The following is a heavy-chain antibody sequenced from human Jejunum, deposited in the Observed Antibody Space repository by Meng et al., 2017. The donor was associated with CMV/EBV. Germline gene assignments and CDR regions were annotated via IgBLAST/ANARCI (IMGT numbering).Heavy chain of an antibody. D-gene: IGHD5-24*01. CDR1: GEIFTTYT. J-gene: IGHJ4*02. Sequence: AGEIFTTYTFNWVRQAPGQGLEWMGGTLPVGDRTIYDKDIKDRITISVDKSTGTAYLELKSLTADDAAVYYCARSPNNDNFFLLDFWGQGTLVTVSS. CDR3: ARSPNNDNFFLLDF. V-gene: IGHV1-69*02. CDR2: TLPVGDRT.